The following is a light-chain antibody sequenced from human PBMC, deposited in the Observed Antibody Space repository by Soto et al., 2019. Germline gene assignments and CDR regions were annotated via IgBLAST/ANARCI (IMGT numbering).Light chain of an antibody. CDR3: CSYADNYSYV. V-gene: IGLV2-11*01. CDR1: SSDVGAYNY. CDR2: DVS. Sequence: QSVLTQPRSVSGTPGQSLTISCTGTSSDVGAYNYVSWYQQHPGKAPKLMTYDVSKRPSGVPDRFSGSKSGNTASLTISGLQAEDEADYYCCSYADNYSYVFGTGTKVTVL. J-gene: IGLJ1*01.